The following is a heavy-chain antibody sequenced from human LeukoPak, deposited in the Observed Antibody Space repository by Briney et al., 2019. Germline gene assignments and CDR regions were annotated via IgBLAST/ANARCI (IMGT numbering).Heavy chain of an antibody. CDR2: IRYDGSNK. CDR1: GFTFSSYG. Sequence: GGSLRLSCAASGFTFSSYGMHWVRQAPGKGLEWVAFIRYDGSNKYYADSVKGRFTISRDNSKNTLYLQMNSLRAEDTAVYYCENLDGTPGYSSSRYPPEVQYYYYYYMDVWGKGATVTVSS. V-gene: IGHV3-30*02. D-gene: IGHD6-13*01. J-gene: IGHJ6*03. CDR3: ENLDGTPGYSSSRYPPEVQYYYYYYMDV.